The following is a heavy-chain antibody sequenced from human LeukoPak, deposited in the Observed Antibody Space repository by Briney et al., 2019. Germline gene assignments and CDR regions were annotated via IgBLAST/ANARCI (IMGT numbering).Heavy chain of an antibody. J-gene: IGHJ4*02. CDR3: ARDYKYAFDN. V-gene: IGHV3-48*01. Sequence: GGSLRLSCAASGFTFSDYSMNWVRQAPGRGLEWISYIGIDSGNTNYADSVKGRFTISGDKAKNSLYPQMNSLRVEDTAVYYCARDYKYAFDNWGQGTLVTVSS. CDR2: IGIDSGNT. D-gene: IGHD5-24*01. CDR1: GFTFSDYS.